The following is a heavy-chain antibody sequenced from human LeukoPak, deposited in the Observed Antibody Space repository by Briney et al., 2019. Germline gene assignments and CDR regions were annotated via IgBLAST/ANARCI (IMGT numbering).Heavy chain of an antibody. D-gene: IGHD3-10*01. CDR2: IRYDGSNK. V-gene: IGHV3-30*02. J-gene: IGHJ4*02. Sequence: PGGSLRLSCAASGFTFSSYGMHWVRQAPGKGLEWVAFIRYDGSNKYYADSVKGRFTISRDNSKNTLYLQMNSLRAEDTAVYYCAKVTMVRGVTQSGDYWGQGTLVTVSS. CDR1: GFTFSSYG. CDR3: AKVTMVRGVTQSGDY.